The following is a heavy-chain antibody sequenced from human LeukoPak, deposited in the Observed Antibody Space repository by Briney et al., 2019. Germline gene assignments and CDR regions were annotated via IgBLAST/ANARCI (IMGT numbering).Heavy chain of an antibody. CDR3: ARDEYCSSTSCPYYYYYGMDV. Sequence: GASVTVSCKASGYTFTSYDISWVRQAPGQGLEWMGWISAYNGNTNYAQKLQGRVTMTTDTSTSTAYMELRSLRSDDTAVYYCARDEYCSSTSCPYYYYYGMDVWGQGTTVTVSS. V-gene: IGHV1-18*01. CDR1: GYTFTSYD. J-gene: IGHJ6*02. D-gene: IGHD2-2*01. CDR2: ISAYNGNT.